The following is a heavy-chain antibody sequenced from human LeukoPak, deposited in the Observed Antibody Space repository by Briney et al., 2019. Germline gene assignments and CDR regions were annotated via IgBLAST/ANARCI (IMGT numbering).Heavy chain of an antibody. J-gene: IGHJ5*02. Sequence: SETLSLTCTVSGGSISSSSYYWGWVRQPPGKGLEWIGTIYYSGSTYYNPSLKSRVTISIDTSKNQFSLKLSSVTAADTAVYYCARHISTSWFDPWGQGTLVTVSS. CDR3: ARHISTSWFDP. CDR2: IYYSGST. CDR1: GGSISSSSYY. D-gene: IGHD5/OR15-5a*01. V-gene: IGHV4-39*07.